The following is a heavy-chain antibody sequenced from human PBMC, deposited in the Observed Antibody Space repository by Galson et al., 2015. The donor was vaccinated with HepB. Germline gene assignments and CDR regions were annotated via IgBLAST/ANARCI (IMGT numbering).Heavy chain of an antibody. Sequence: TLSLTCAVSGGSISSGGYSWSWIRQPPGKGLEWIGYIYHSGSTYYNPSLKSRVTISVDRSKNQFSLKLSSVTAADTAVYYCARGGCQLLWCHRFDPWGQGTLVTVSS. CDR2: IYHSGST. J-gene: IGHJ5*02. D-gene: IGHD2-2*01. V-gene: IGHV4-30-2*01. CDR3: ARGGCQLLWCHRFDP. CDR1: GGSISSGGYS.